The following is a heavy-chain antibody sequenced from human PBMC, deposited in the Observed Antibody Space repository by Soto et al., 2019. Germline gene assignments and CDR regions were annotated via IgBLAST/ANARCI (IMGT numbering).Heavy chain of an antibody. D-gene: IGHD2-2*01. V-gene: IGHV1-69*13. CDR3: ARYCSSTTCRKYHYYGMDV. CDR1: GGTFGSYA. Sequence: GASVKVSCKPSGGTFGSYAISWVRQAPGRGLEWMGGIIPFFGSPNYAQKFQGRVTITADESTSTAYMELTSLRSEDTAVYYCARYCSSTTCRKYHYYGMDVWGQGTTVTVSS. CDR2: IIPFFGSP. J-gene: IGHJ6*02.